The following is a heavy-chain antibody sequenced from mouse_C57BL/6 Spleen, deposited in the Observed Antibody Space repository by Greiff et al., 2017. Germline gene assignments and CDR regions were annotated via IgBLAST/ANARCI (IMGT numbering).Heavy chain of an antibody. CDR3: ARDHYGRGYRGAMDY. V-gene: IGHV1-80*01. CDR2: IYPGDGDT. Sequence: QVQLQQSGAELVKPGASVKISCKASGYAFSSYWMNWVKQRPGKGLEWIGQIYPGDGDTNYNEKFKGKATLTADKSSSTAYMQLSSLTSEDSAVYYCARDHYGRGYRGAMDYWGQGTSVTVSS. CDR1: GYAFSSYW. J-gene: IGHJ4*01. D-gene: IGHD1-1*01.